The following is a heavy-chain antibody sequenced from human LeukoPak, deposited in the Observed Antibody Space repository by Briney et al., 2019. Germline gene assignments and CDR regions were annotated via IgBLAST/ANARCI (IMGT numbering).Heavy chain of an antibody. CDR2: IYYSGST. V-gene: IGHV4-61*01. Sequence: PSETLSLTCTVSGYSISSGYYWGWIRQPPGKGLEWIEYIYYSGSTNYNPSLKSRVTISVDTSKNQFSLKLSSVTAADTAVHYCARARRRDGYNYGFFWDYWGQGTLVTVSS. D-gene: IGHD5-24*01. CDR3: ARARRRDGYNYGFFWDY. J-gene: IGHJ4*02. CDR1: GYSISSGYY.